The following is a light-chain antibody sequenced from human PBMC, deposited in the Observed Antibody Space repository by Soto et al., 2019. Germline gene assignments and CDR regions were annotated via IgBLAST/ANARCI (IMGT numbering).Light chain of an antibody. CDR2: DVS. CDR1: SSDIGGYNF. Sequence: QSALTQPASVSGSPGQSITISCTGTSSDIGGYNFVSWYQHHPGKAPKLLIHDVSNRPSGVSNRFSGSKSGNTASLTISGLQAEDEADYYCNSYRTVSTYVFGTGTKLTVL. V-gene: IGLV2-14*03. J-gene: IGLJ1*01. CDR3: NSYRTVSTYV.